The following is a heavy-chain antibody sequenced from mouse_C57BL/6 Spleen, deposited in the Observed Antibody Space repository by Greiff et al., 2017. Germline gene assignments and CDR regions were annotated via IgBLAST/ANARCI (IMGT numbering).Heavy chain of an antibody. CDR3: AREGSGDYFDY. D-gene: IGHD3-2*02. J-gene: IGHJ2*01. V-gene: IGHV3-1*01. CDR2: ISYSGST. Sequence: EVMLVESGPGMVKPSQSLSLTCTVTGYSITSGYDWHWIRHFPGNKLEWMGYISYSGSTNYNPSLKSRISITHDTSKNHFFLKLNSVTTEDTATYYCAREGSGDYFDYWGQGTTLTVSS. CDR1: GYSITSGYD.